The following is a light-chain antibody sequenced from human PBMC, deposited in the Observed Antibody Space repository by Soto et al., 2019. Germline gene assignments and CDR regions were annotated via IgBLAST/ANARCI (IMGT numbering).Light chain of an antibody. CDR2: DVV. CDR3: FSYAGGSTFV. Sequence: QSVLTQPPSASGSPGQSVTISCTGTNRDVGTHNYVSWYQQYPGKAPKLLIYDVVKRPSGIPHRFSGSKSGNTASLTVSGLQADDEADYYCFSYAGGSTFVFGTGTKVTVL. CDR1: NRDVGTHNY. J-gene: IGLJ1*01. V-gene: IGLV2-8*01.